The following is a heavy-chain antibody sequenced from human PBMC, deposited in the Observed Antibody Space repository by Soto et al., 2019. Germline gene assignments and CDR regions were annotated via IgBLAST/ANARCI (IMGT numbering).Heavy chain of an antibody. CDR3: ARDQYYDFWSGYPSPYYYYGMDV. CDR1: GYTFTSYC. CDR2: ISAYNGNT. J-gene: IGHJ6*02. D-gene: IGHD3-3*01. Sequence: ASVKVSCKASGYTFTSYCISWVRQAPGQGLEWMGWISAYNGNTNYAQKLQGRVTMTTDTSTSTAYMELRSLRPDDTAVYYCARDQYYDFWSGYPSPYYYYGMDVWGQGTTVTVSS. V-gene: IGHV1-18*01.